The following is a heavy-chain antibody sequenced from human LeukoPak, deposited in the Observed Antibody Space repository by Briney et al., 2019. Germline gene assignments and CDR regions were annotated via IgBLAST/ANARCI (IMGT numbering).Heavy chain of an antibody. D-gene: IGHD4-11*01. CDR2: ISGSGGST. J-gene: IGHJ4*02. Sequence: GGSLRLSCAASGFTFSSYAMTWVRQAPGKGLEWVSTISGSGGSTYYADSVKGRFTISRDNSKNTLYLQMNSLRPEDTAVYYCANGLRATYSNHAYFDDWGQGTLVTVSS. V-gene: IGHV3-23*01. CDR1: GFTFSSYA. CDR3: ANGLRATYSNHAYFDD.